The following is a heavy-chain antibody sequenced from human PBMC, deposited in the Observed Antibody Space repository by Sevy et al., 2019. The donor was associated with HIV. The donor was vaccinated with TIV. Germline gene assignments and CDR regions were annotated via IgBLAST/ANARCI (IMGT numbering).Heavy chain of an antibody. CDR3: AREVPRYCSSTSCYSPWYFQH. CDR1: GFTFSSYA. Sequence: GESLKISCAASGFTFSSYAMHWVRQAPGKGLEWVAVISYDGSNKYYADSVKGRFTISRDNSKNTLYLQMNSLRAEDTAVYYCAREVPRYCSSTSCYSPWYFQHWGQGTLVTVSS. D-gene: IGHD2-2*02. J-gene: IGHJ1*01. V-gene: IGHV3-30-3*01. CDR2: ISYDGSNK.